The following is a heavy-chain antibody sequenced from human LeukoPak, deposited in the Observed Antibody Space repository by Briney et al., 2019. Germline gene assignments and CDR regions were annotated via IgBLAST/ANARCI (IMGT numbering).Heavy chain of an antibody. CDR3: ARGDHSNNHPFDY. CDR1: GFTFSSYW. V-gene: IGHV3-7*01. J-gene: IGHJ4*02. CDR2: IKQDGSEK. Sequence: SGGSLRLSCAASGFTFSSYWMSWVRQAPGKGLEWVANIKQDGSEKYYVDSVKGRFTISRDNAKNSLYLQMHSLRVDDTAVYYCARGDHSNNHPFDYWGQGTLVTVSS. D-gene: IGHD4-11*01.